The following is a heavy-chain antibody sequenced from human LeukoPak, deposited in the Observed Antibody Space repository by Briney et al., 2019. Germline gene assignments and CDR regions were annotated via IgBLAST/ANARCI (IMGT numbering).Heavy chain of an antibody. V-gene: IGHV3-15*01. Sequence: GGSLRLSCAASGFTFSNAWMSWVRQAPGKGLEWVGRIKSKTDGGTTDYAATVKGRFTISRDDSKNTVYLHMNSLQTEDTAVYFCATYRTYWAPGAFDIWGQGTMVTVSS. CDR2: IKSKTDGGTT. J-gene: IGHJ3*02. CDR1: GFTFSNAW. CDR3: ATYRTYWAPGAFDI. D-gene: IGHD1-26*01.